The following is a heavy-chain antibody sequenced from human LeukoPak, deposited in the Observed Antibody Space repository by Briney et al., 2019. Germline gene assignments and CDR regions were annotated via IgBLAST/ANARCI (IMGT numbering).Heavy chain of an antibody. Sequence: SETLSLTCAVYGGSFSGYYWSWIRQPPGKGLEWIGSIYHSGSTYYNPSLKSRVTISVDTSKNQFSLKLSSVTAADTAVYYCARDRGGAFDIWGQGTMVTVSS. D-gene: IGHD3-10*01. J-gene: IGHJ3*02. CDR2: IYHSGST. CDR3: ARDRGGAFDI. CDR1: GGSFSGYY. V-gene: IGHV4-34*01.